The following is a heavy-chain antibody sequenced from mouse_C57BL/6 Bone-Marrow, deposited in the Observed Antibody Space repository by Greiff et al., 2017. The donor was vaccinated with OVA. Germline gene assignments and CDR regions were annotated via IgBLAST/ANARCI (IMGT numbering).Heavy chain of an antibody. J-gene: IGHJ4*01. CDR2: FHPYNDDT. Sequence: QVQLQQSGAELVKPGASVKMSCKASGYTFTTYPIEWMKQNHGKSLEWIGNFHPYNDDTKYNEKFKGKATLTVEKSSSTVYLELSRLTSDDSAVYYCASGSYYSNGFYAMDYWGQGTSVTVSS. D-gene: IGHD2-5*01. V-gene: IGHV1-47*01. CDR3: ASGSYYSNGFYAMDY. CDR1: GYTFTTYP.